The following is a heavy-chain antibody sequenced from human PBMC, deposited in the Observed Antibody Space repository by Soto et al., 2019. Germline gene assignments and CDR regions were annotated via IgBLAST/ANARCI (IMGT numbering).Heavy chain of an antibody. J-gene: IGHJ4*02. CDR1: GFTFSSYG. CDR2: ISYDGSNK. D-gene: IGHD6-13*01. CDR3: AKDDSSSSSFDY. Sequence: GGSLRLSCAASGFTFSSYGMHWVRQAPGKGLEWVAVISYDGSNKYYADSVKGRFTISRDNSKNTLYLQMNSLRAEDTAVYYCAKDDSSSSSFDYWGQGTLVTVSS. V-gene: IGHV3-30*18.